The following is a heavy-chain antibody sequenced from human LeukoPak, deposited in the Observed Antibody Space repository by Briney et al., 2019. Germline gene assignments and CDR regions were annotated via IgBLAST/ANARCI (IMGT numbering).Heavy chain of an antibody. Sequence: GGSLRLSCAASGFTFSSYEMNWVRHAPGKGLEWVSYISSSGTTIYYADSVKGRFTISRDNAKNSLYLQMNSLRAEDTAVYYCARRYCSSTSCLIDYWGQGTLVTVSS. CDR2: ISSSGTTI. V-gene: IGHV3-48*03. J-gene: IGHJ4*02. D-gene: IGHD2-2*01. CDR3: ARRYCSSTSCLIDY. CDR1: GFTFSSYE.